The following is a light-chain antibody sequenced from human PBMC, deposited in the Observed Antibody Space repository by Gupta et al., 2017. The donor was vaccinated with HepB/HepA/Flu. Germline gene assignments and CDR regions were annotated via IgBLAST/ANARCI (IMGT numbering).Light chain of an antibody. J-gene: IGKJ2*01. CDR2: GAS. CDR1: QSVSSN. CDR3: QQYNNWPYT. Sequence: EIVMTQSPATLSVSPGERATLSGRASQSVSSNLAWYQQRPGQAPRLLIYGASTRATAIPARFSGSGSGTEFTLTISSLQSEDFAAYYCQQYNNWPYTFGRGTKLEIK. V-gene: IGKV3-15*01.